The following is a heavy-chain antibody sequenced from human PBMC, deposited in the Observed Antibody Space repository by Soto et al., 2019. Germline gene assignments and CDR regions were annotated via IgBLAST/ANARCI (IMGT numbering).Heavy chain of an antibody. CDR3: ASRPPYCTGGRCLVSPLDY. CDR1: GFTFSSYG. J-gene: IGHJ4*02. D-gene: IGHD2-15*01. CDR2: SSGTGGST. V-gene: IGHV3-23*04. Sequence: EVQLVESGGGLVQPGGSLRLSCAAFGFTFSSYGMSWVRQAPGKGLEWVSGSSGTGGSTYYADSVKGRFTISRDNSKNTLYLQMNSLRAEDTAVYYCASRPPYCTGGRCLVSPLDYWGQGTLVTVSS.